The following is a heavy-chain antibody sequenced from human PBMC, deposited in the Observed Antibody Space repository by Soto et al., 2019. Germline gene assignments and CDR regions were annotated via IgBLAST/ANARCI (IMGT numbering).Heavy chain of an antibody. J-gene: IGHJ5*02. CDR1: GGSISSSNW. Sequence: TSETLSLTCAVSGGSISSSNWWSWVRQPPGKGLEWIGEIYHSGSTNYNPSLKSRVTISVDKSKNQFSLKLSSVTAADTAVYYCARGPIAAAGSNWFDPWGQGTLVTVSS. V-gene: IGHV4-4*02. D-gene: IGHD6-13*01. CDR2: IYHSGST. CDR3: ARGPIAAAGSNWFDP.